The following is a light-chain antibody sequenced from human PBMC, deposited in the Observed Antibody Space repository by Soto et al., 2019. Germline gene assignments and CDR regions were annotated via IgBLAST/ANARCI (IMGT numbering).Light chain of an antibody. CDR2: EVT. CDR3: SSYAGNIIFVI. V-gene: IGLV2-8*01. Sequence: QYVLTQPPSASGSPGQSVTISCTGTSSDVGTYDYVSWYQQHPGKAPKLMIYEVTKRPSGVPDRFSGSKSGNKASLTVSGRQSEDEADYYCSSYAGNIIFVIFGGGTKLTVL. CDR1: SSDVGTYDY. J-gene: IGLJ2*01.